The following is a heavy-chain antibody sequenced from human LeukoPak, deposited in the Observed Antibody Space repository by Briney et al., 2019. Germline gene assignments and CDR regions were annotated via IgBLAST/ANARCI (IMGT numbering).Heavy chain of an antibody. CDR3: ARGYSKIYY. CDR2: IYYSGST. D-gene: IGHD4-11*01. J-gene: IGHJ4*02. CDR1: GGSISSYY. Sequence: SETLSLTCTVSGGSISSYYWSRIRQPPGKGLEWIGYIYYSGSTNYNPSLKSRVTISVDTSKNQFSLKLSSVTAADTAVYYCARGYSKIYYWGQGTLVTVSS. V-gene: IGHV4-59*01.